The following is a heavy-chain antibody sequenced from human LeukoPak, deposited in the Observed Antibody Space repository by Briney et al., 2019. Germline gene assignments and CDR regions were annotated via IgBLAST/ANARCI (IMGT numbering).Heavy chain of an antibody. Sequence: PGGSLRLSCAASGFTFSDYYMSWVRQAPGKGLEWVSVIYSGGSTYYADSVKGRFTISRDNSKNTLYLQMNSLRAEDTAVYYCARKDSSGYYFDYWGQGTLVTVSS. CDR1: GFTFSDYY. V-gene: IGHV3-66*01. J-gene: IGHJ4*02. CDR3: ARKDSSGYYFDY. D-gene: IGHD3-22*01. CDR2: IYSGGST.